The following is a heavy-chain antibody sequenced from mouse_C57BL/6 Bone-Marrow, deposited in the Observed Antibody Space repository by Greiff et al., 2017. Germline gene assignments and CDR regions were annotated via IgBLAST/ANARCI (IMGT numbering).Heavy chain of an antibody. CDR1: GYTFTSYW. V-gene: IGHV1-69*01. Sequence: QVQLQQPGAELVMPGASVKLSCKASGYTFTSYWMHWVKQRPGQGLEWIGEIDPSDSYTNYNQKFKGKSTLTVAKSSSTAYMQLSSLTSEDSAVYYCARSVLSPIAMDYWGQGTSVTVSS. J-gene: IGHJ4*01. CDR3: ARSVLSPIAMDY. D-gene: IGHD1-1*02. CDR2: IDPSDSYT.